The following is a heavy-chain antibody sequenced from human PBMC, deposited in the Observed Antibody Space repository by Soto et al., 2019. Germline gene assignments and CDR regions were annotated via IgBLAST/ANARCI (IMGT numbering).Heavy chain of an antibody. CDR3: ARDDVDTAMVLGCYYYYGMDV. V-gene: IGHV3-11*01. CDR2: ISSSGSTI. Sequence: LRLSCAASGFPFSDYYMSWIRQAPGKGLAWVSYISSSGSTIYYADSVKGRFTISRDNAKNSLYLQMNSLRAEDTDVYYCARDDVDTAMVLGCYYYYGMDVWGQGTTVTVSS. J-gene: IGHJ6*02. D-gene: IGHD5-18*01. CDR1: GFPFSDYY.